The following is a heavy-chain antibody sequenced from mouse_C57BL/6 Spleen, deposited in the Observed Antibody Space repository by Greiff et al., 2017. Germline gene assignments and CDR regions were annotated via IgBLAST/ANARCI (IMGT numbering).Heavy chain of an antibody. Sequence: EVQLQQSGPVLVKPGASVKMSCKASGYTFTDYYMNWVKQSHGKSLEWIGVINPYNGGTSYNQKFTAKATLNVAKSSSTAYMELNSLTSEASAVYYCSSKPGSSLLYGYFEVWGTGTTVTVSS. CDR3: SSKPGSSLLYGYFEV. CDR2: INPYNGGT. CDR1: GYTFTDYY. V-gene: IGHV1-19*01. D-gene: IGHD1-1*01. J-gene: IGHJ1*03.